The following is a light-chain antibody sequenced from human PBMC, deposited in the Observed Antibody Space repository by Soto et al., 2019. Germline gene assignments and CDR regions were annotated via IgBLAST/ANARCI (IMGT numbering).Light chain of an antibody. CDR2: EVT. CDR3: CSHAGDNTYV. CDR1: SSDVGGYNY. Sequence: LTQPPSASGSPGQSVTISCTGTSSDVGGYNYVSWYQQHPGKAPKLMIYEVTKRPSGVPDRFSGSKSGNTASLTVSGLQAEDEADYFCCSHAGDNTYVFGTGTKVTVL. V-gene: IGLV2-8*01. J-gene: IGLJ1*01.